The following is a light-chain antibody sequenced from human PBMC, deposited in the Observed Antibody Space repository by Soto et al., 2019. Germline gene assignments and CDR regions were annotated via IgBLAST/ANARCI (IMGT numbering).Light chain of an antibody. V-gene: IGLV2-8*01. Sequence: QSVLTQPPSASGSPVRSVTISCTGTSSDVGGYNYVSWYQHHPGKAPKLMIYDVGKRPSGVPDRFSGAKSGNTASLAVSGLQAEDEADYYCSSYAGSNNYVFGTGTKVTVL. CDR2: DVG. CDR1: SSDVGGYNY. J-gene: IGLJ1*01. CDR3: SSYAGSNNYV.